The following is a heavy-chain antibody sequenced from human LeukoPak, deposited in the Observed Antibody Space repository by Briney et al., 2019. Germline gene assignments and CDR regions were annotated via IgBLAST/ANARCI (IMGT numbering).Heavy chain of an antibody. CDR2: IYYSGST. D-gene: IGHD3-22*01. Sequence: PSETLSLTCTVSGGSISSSSYCWGWIRQPPGKGLEWIGSIYYSGSTYYNPSLKSRVTISVDTSKNQFSLKLSSVTAADTAVYYCARAISDYYDSSGYDYWGQGTLVTVSS. V-gene: IGHV4-39*07. J-gene: IGHJ4*02. CDR1: GGSISSSSYC. CDR3: ARAISDYYDSSGYDY.